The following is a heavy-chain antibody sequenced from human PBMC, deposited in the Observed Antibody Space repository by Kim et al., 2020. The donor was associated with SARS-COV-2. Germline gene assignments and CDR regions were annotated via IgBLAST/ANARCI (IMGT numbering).Heavy chain of an antibody. D-gene: IGHD6-13*01. Sequence: SETLSLTCTVSGGSISSGGYYWSWIRQHPGKGLEWIGYIYYIGSTYYNPSLKSRVTISVDTSKNQFSLKLSSVTAADTAVYYCARGRSSWYAEFDYWGQGTLVTVSS. CDR1: GGSISSGGYY. CDR3: ARGRSSWYAEFDY. J-gene: IGHJ4*02. V-gene: IGHV4-31*03. CDR2: IYYIGST.